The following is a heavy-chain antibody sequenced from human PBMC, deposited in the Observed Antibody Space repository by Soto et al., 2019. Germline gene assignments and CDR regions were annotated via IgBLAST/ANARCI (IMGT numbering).Heavy chain of an antibody. CDR2: ISRSGDIT. CDR1: GFTFINFP. CDR3: ARDWWEEPAGKETVSQFDY. J-gene: IGHJ4*02. Sequence: PGGSLRLSCATSGFTFINFPMSWGRQAPGKGLEWVSEISRSGDITYYADSVKGRFTISRDNSKNTIYLQMNSLRAEDTAVYYCARDWWEEPAGKETVSQFDYWGQGTLVTVSS. D-gene: IGHD6-13*01. V-gene: IGHV3-23*01.